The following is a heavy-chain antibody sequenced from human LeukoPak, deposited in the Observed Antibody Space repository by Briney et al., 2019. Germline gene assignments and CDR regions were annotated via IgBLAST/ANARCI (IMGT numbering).Heavy chain of an antibody. CDR3: AKVTRYCSGGSCYPLMIDY. V-gene: IGHV3-23*01. CDR1: GFTFSSYD. Sequence: GGSLRLSCAASGFTFSSYDMHWVRQAPGKGLEWVSAISGSGGSTYYADSVKGRFTISRDNSKNTLYVQMNSLRAEDTAVYYCAKVTRYCSGGSCYPLMIDYWGQGTLVTVSS. D-gene: IGHD2-15*01. J-gene: IGHJ4*02. CDR2: ISGSGGST.